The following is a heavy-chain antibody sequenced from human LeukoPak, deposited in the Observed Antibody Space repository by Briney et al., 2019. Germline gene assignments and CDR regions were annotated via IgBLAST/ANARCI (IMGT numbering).Heavy chain of an antibody. V-gene: IGHV4-59*01. CDR1: GGSFSGYY. J-gene: IGHJ6*02. Sequence: SETLSLTCAVYGGSFSGYYWSWIRQPPGKGLEWIGYIYYSGSTNYNPSLKSRVTISVDTSKNQFSLKLSSVTAADTAVYYCARIPYLYYYGMDVWGQGTTVTVSS. CDR2: IYYSGST. CDR3: ARIPYLYYYGMDV.